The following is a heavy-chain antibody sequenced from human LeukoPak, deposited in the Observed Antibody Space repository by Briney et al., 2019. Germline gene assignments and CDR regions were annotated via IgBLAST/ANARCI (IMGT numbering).Heavy chain of an antibody. CDR1: GYTLTELS. Sequence: VASVKVSCKVSGYTLTELSMHWVRQAPGKGLEWMGGFDPEDGETIYAQKFQGRVTMTEDTSTDTAYMELSSLRSEDTAVYYCATAFGSGSYGATNWFDPWGQGTLVTVSS. J-gene: IGHJ5*02. V-gene: IGHV1-24*01. CDR3: ATAFGSGSYGATNWFDP. D-gene: IGHD3-10*01. CDR2: FDPEDGET.